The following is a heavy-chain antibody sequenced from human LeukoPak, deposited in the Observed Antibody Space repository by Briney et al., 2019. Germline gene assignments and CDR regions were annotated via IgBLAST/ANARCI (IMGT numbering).Heavy chain of an antibody. CDR1: GFTFSTYA. J-gene: IGHJ4*02. D-gene: IGHD6-19*01. Sequence: GGSLRLSCAASGFTFSTYAMSWVRQAPGKGLEFVSAITGNSGDTYHADSLRGRFTISGDNSKNTLYLQMNSLRAEDTALYYCGIAVATAVYDYGGKGTLVTVSS. V-gene: IGHV3-23*01. CDR2: ITGNSGDT. CDR3: GIAVATAVYDY.